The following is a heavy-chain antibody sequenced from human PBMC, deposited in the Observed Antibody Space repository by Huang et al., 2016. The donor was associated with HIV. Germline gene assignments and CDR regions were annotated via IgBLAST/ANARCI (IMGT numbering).Heavy chain of an antibody. CDR2: INNSESH. CDR1: GGSFSGYY. V-gene: IGHV4-34*01. J-gene: IGHJ6*03. CDR3: ARGQGGYYYYYMDV. Sequence: QVQLQQWGAGLLRPSETLSLTCAVFGGSFSGYYGTWIRQPPGKGRDWIGEINNSESHNYNPSLRSLVTISVDTSRNQFSLTLTSVTAADTAVYYCARGQGGYYYYYMDVWGKGTTVTVSS.